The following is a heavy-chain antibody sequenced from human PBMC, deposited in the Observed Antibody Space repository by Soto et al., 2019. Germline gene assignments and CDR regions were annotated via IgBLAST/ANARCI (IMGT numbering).Heavy chain of an antibody. CDR3: ARTLHHGPLFDY. J-gene: IGHJ4*02. CDR1: GFIFSNYS. D-gene: IGHD3-16*02. CDR2: VKQDGSDK. V-gene: IGHV3-7*01. Sequence: GGSLRLSCAASGFIFSNYSMSWVRQVPGKGLEWVANVKQDGSDKYYVDSVRGRFASSRDNAKNSLDLQMNSLRAEDTAVYYCARTLHHGPLFDYWGQGTPVTVSS.